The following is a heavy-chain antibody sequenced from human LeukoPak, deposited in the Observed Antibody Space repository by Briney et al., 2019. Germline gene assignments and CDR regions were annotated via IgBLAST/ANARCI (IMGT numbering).Heavy chain of an antibody. D-gene: IGHD3-9*01. Sequence: GGSLRLSCAASGFTFSLHYMGWVRQTPEKGLEWVANIKDDGTKTFYMDSVKGRFTISRDNAKNSVYLQMNRLRAEDTAVYYCARHRYFYFDLWGQGNLVSVSS. CDR1: GFTFSLHY. CDR2: IKDDGTKT. V-gene: IGHV3-7*01. J-gene: IGHJ4*02. CDR3: ARHRYFYFDL.